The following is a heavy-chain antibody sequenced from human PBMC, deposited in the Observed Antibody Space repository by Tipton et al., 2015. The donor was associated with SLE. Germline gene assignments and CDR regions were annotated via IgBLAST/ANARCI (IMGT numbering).Heavy chain of an antibody. V-gene: IGHV4-34*01. D-gene: IGHD3-10*01. CDR3: AFYGSGSSVFDI. CDR2: INHSGST. J-gene: IGHJ3*02. CDR1: GGSFSGYY. Sequence: TLSLTCAVYGGSFSGYYWSWIRQPPGKGLEWFGEINHSGSTNYNPSLKSRVTISVDTSKNQFSLKLSSVTAADTAVYYCAFYGSGSSVFDIWGQGTMVTVSS.